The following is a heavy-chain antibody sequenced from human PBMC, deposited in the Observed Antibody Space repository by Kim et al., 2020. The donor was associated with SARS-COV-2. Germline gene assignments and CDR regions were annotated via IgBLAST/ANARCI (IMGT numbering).Heavy chain of an antibody. CDR1: GGSISSGGYY. Sequence: SETLSLTCTVSGGSISSGGYYWSWIRQHPGKGLEWIGYIYYSGSTYHNPSLKSRVTISVDKSKNQFSLKLSSVTAADTAVYYCASAHRWGLIGALGAVDYWGQGTLVTVSS. J-gene: IGHJ4*02. D-gene: IGHD1-26*01. CDR3: ASAHRWGLIGALGAVDY. CDR2: IYYSGST. V-gene: IGHV4-31*03.